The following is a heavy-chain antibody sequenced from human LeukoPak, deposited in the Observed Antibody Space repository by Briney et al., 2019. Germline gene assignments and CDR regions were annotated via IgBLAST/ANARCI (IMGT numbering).Heavy chain of an antibody. CDR3: ARRLLIDYNYYYKDV. CDR1: GFTFSTYE. J-gene: IGHJ6*03. V-gene: IGHV3-48*03. D-gene: IGHD3-16*02. CDR2: ISDSGSSV. Sequence: PGGSLRLSCAASGFTFSTYEMNWVRQAPGAGLERVWDISDSGSSVQYADSVKGRFTISRDNAKNSLYLQMNSLRVEDTALYYCARRLLIDYNYYYKDVWGKGTTVTVSS.